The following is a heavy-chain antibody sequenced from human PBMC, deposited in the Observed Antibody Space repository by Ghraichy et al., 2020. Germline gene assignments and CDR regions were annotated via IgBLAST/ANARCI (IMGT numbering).Heavy chain of an antibody. V-gene: IGHV3-53*01. CDR3: ARVPSYSSGWYKRGYYGMDV. D-gene: IGHD6-19*01. CDR1: GFTVSSNY. Sequence: GGSLRLSCAASGFTVSSNYMSWVRQAPGKGLEWVSVIYSGGSTYYADSVKGRFTISRDNSKNTLYLQMNSLRAEDTTVYYCARVPSYSSGWYKRGYYGMDVWGQGTTVTVSS. CDR2: IYSGGST. J-gene: IGHJ6*02.